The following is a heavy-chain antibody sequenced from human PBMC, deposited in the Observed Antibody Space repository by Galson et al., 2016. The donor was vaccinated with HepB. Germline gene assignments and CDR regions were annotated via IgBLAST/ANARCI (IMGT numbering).Heavy chain of an antibody. D-gene: IGHD3-16*01. CDR3: ARGNWGYSFVL. V-gene: IGHV1-2*04. Sequence: SVKVSCKASGYTFNDYFIHWVRQAPGQGLEWMGWVNPNNRGPNYAQKFQDWVTMTWDTAVTTAYLELSRLNSDDTALYYCARGNWGYSFVLWGQGTMLTVSS. CDR2: VNPNNRGP. CDR1: GYTFNDYF. J-gene: IGHJ3*01.